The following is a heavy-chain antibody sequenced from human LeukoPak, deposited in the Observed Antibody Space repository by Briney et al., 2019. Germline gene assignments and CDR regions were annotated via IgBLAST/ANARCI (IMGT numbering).Heavy chain of an antibody. Sequence: SETLSLTCTVSGGSISSYYWSWIRQPPGKGLEWIGYIYYSGSTNYNSSLKSRVTISVDTSKNQFSLKLSSVTAADTAVYYCARGGGYHNAFDIWGQGTMVTVSS. J-gene: IGHJ3*02. CDR2: IYYSGST. D-gene: IGHD5-12*01. V-gene: IGHV4-59*01. CDR3: ARGGGYHNAFDI. CDR1: GGSISSYY.